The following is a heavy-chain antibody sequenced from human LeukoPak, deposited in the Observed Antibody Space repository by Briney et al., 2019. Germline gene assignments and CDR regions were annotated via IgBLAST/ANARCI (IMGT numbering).Heavy chain of an antibody. J-gene: IGHJ6*03. V-gene: IGHV4-30-4*07. CDR1: GGSISSGDYS. Sequence: SETLSLTCAVSGGSISSGDYSWSWIRQPPGKGLEWIGYIYYTGRTFYNPSLKSRVTISEDTSKNQFSLKLSSVTAADTAVYYCARGYCSGGSCYSYYYYNYMDVWGKGTTVTVSS. D-gene: IGHD2-15*01. CDR3: ARGYCSGGSCYSYYYYNYMDV. CDR2: IYYTGRT.